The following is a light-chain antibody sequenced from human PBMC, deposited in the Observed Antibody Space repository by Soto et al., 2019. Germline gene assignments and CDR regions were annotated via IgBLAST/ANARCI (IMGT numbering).Light chain of an antibody. CDR3: SVWDDSLNGGV. Sequence: QSVLTQPPSASGTPGQRVTISCSGSNSNIGSHTVNWYQQLPGTAPKLLMYSNNQRPSGVPDRFSGSKSGTSASLAISGLQSEDEADYYCSVWDDSLNGGVFGGGTKLTDL. V-gene: IGLV1-44*01. CDR2: SNN. CDR1: NSNIGSHT. J-gene: IGLJ3*02.